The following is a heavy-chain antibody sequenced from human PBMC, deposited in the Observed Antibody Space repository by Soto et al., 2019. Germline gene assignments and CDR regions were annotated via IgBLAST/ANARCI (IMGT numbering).Heavy chain of an antibody. V-gene: IGHV3-72*01. CDR2: TRNKANSYTT. J-gene: IGHJ4*02. CDR3: VSVSGSYYYDY. Sequence: GSLRLSCAASGFTFSDHYMDWVRQAPGKGLEGVGRTRNKANSYTTEYAASVKGRFTISRDDSKNSLYLQMNSLKTEDTALYYCVSVSGSYYYDYWGQGTLVTVSS. D-gene: IGHD3-10*01. CDR1: GFTFSDHY.